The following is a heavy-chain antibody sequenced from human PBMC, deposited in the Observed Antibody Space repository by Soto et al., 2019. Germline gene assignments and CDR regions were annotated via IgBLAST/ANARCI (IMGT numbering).Heavy chain of an antibody. D-gene: IGHD4-17*01. J-gene: IGHJ3*02. V-gene: IGHV1-3*01. Sequence: ASVKVSCKASGYTFTSYAMHWVRQAPGQRLEWMGWINAGNGNTKYSQKFQGRVTITRDTSASTAYMELSSLRSEDTAVYYCATDYGDYADAFDIWGQGTMGTVSS. CDR1: GYTFTSYA. CDR2: INAGNGNT. CDR3: ATDYGDYADAFDI.